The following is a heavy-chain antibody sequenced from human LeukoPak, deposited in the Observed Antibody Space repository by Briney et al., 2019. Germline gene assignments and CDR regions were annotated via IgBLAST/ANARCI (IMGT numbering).Heavy chain of an antibody. Sequence: GASVKVSCKASGYTFTGYYMHWVRHAPGQGLEWMLWINPNSGGTNYAQKFQGRVTMTRDTSISTAYMELSRLRSGDTAVYYCARDSYYDSSGYYYDAFDIWGQGTMVSVSS. J-gene: IGHJ3*02. D-gene: IGHD3-22*01. CDR1: GYTFTGYY. CDR3: ARDSYYDSSGYYYDAFDI. V-gene: IGHV1-2*02. CDR2: INPNSGGT.